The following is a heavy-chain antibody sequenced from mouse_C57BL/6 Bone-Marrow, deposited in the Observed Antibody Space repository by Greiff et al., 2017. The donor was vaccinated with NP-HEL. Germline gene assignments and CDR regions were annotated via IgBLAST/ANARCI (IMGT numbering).Heavy chain of an antibody. J-gene: IGHJ1*03. CDR1: GFTFSSYA. Sequence: EVQGVESGGGLVKPGGSLKLSCAASGFTFSSYAMSWVRQTPEKRLAWVATISDGGSYTYYPDNVKGRFTISRDNAKNNLYLQMSHLKSEDTAMYYCAREGVVPWYFDVWGTGTTVTVSS. V-gene: IGHV5-4*01. CDR3: AREGVVPWYFDV. CDR2: ISDGGSYT. D-gene: IGHD1-1*01.